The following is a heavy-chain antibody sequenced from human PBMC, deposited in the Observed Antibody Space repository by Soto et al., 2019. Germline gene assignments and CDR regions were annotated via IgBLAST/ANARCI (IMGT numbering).Heavy chain of an antibody. CDR3: ARLPRDCNKTSCYYADH. J-gene: IGHJ4*02. CDR2: IYYSGST. CDR1: GGSISSYY. Sequence: SETLSLTCTVSGGSISSYYWSWIRQPPGKGLEWIGYIYYSGSTNYNPSLKSRVTISVDTSKNQFSLKLSSVTAADTAVYFCARLPRDCNKTSCYYADHWGQGTSVTVPQ. D-gene: IGHD3-3*01. V-gene: IGHV4-59*01.